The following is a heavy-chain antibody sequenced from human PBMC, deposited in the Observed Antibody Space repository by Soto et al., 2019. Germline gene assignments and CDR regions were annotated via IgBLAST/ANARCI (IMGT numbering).Heavy chain of an antibody. Sequence: QEQLVQSGAEVKKPGASLKVSCKASGYTFTDYYIHWVRQAPGQGLEWVGWINPDSGGTNLAQRFQGRVTMTSDTAIKTGYMELSRLGFDHTAVYYCAIRTGQLAIISEFEGHCVLGVRGRGTPVTVPS. D-gene: IGHD2-21*01. CDR3: AIRTGQLAIISEFEGHCVLGV. V-gene: IGHV1-2*02. CDR2: INPDSGGT. J-gene: IGHJ2*01. CDR1: GYTFTDYY.